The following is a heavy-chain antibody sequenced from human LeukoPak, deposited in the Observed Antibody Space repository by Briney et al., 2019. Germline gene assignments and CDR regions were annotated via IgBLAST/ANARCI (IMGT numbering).Heavy chain of an antibody. CDR1: GFTFSSYG. CDR3: ALGAHYYGSGSQNYYGMDV. Sequence: GRSLRLSCAASGFTFSSYGMHWVRQAPGKGLEWVAVISYDGGNKYYADSVKGRFTISRDNSKNTLYLQMNSLRAEDTAVYYCALGAHYYGSGSQNYYGMDVWGKGTTVTVSS. D-gene: IGHD3-10*01. J-gene: IGHJ6*04. V-gene: IGHV3-30*03. CDR2: ISYDGGNK.